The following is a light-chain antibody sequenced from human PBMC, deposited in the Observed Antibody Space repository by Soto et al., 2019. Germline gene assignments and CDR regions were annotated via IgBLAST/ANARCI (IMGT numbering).Light chain of an antibody. Sequence: QSALAQPASVSGSAGQSITISCTGTSSDVGGYNYVSWYQHHPGKAPKLMIYEVSSRPSGVSYRFSGSKSGYTASLTISGLQAEDEADYYCSSYTSNSTILILGNGTKLT. J-gene: IGLJ1*01. CDR2: EVS. V-gene: IGLV2-14*01. CDR3: SSYTSNSTILI. CDR1: SSDVGGYNY.